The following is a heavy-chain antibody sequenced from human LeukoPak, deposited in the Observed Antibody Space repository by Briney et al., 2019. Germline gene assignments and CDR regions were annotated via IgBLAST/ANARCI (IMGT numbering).Heavy chain of an antibody. Sequence: ASVKVSCKASGYTFTSYAMNWVRQAPGQGLEWMGWINTNTGNPTYAQGFTGRFVFSLDTSVSTAYLQISSLKAEDTAVYYCARRPPISSGWHAEYFQHWGQGTLVSVSS. CDR3: ARRPPISSGWHAEYFQH. CDR2: INTNTGNP. CDR1: GYTFTSYA. J-gene: IGHJ1*01. V-gene: IGHV7-4-1*02. D-gene: IGHD6-19*01.